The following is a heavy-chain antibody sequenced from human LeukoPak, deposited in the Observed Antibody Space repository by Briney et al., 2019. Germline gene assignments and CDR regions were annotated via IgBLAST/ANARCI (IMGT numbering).Heavy chain of an antibody. D-gene: IGHD2-8*01. Sequence: HSGGSLRLSCAVSGLTFSSYAMNWVRQAPGKGLEWVSGISGSGAGTYYADSVKGRFTISRDNSKNTLYLQMNSLRAEDTAVYYCAKMVREFYTISYYFDYWGQGTLVTVSS. V-gene: IGHV3-23*01. CDR2: ISGSGAGT. CDR3: AKMVREFYTISYYFDY. J-gene: IGHJ4*02. CDR1: GLTFSSYA.